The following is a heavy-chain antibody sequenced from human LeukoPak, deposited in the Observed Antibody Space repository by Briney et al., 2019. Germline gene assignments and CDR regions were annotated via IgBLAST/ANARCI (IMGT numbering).Heavy chain of an antibody. V-gene: IGHV4-59*10. Sequence: GSLRLSCAASGFTFSDHYMDWVRQAPGKGLERIGRIYTSGSTNYNPSLKSRVTMSVDTSKSQFSLKLSSVTAADTAVYYCARRVSVAGSFDPWGQGTLVTVSS. CDR1: GFTFSDHY. J-gene: IGHJ5*02. CDR3: ARRVSVAGSFDP. D-gene: IGHD6-19*01. CDR2: IYTSGST.